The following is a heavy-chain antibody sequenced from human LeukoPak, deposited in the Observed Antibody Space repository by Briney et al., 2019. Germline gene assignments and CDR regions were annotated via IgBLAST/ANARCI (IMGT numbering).Heavy chain of an antibody. D-gene: IGHD6-13*01. V-gene: IGHV3-20*01. CDR2: IKWDGGST. Sequence: PEGSLRLSCAASGFTFDDHGMSWVRQVPGKGLEWVSGIKWDGGSTGYADSVKGRFTISRDNAKNSLYLQMNSLRVEDTAVYHCARGAGSSWYFYFDYWGQGTLVTVSS. J-gene: IGHJ4*02. CDR3: ARGAGSSWYFYFDY. CDR1: GFTFDDHG.